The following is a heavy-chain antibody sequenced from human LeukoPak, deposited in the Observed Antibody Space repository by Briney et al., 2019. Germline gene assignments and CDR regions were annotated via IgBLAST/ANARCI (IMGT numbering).Heavy chain of an antibody. CDR2: ISAYNGNT. Sequence: ASVKVSCKASGYTFTSYGISWVRQAPGQGLEWVGWISAYNGNTNYAQKLQGRVTMTTDTSTNTAYVELRSLRSDDTAVYYCAREGATDYHFDYWGQGTLVTVSS. V-gene: IGHV1-18*01. CDR1: GYTFTSYG. J-gene: IGHJ4*02. D-gene: IGHD4-11*01. CDR3: AREGATDYHFDY.